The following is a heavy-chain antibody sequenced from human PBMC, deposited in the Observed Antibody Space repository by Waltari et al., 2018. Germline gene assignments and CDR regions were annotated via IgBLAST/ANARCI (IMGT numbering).Heavy chain of an antibody. CDR2: IRYDGSNK. Sequence: QVQVVESGGSVVQPGGSLRLSCAVSGFTLCTYGMHWVRQAPGKGLEWVAFIRYDGSNKFYADSVKGRFTISRDNSKDTVYLQMNGLRTEDTAVYYCARPIRPPDYYYMDVWGKGATVTVSS. J-gene: IGHJ6*03. D-gene: IGHD1-20*01. CDR3: ARPIRPPDYYYMDV. CDR1: GFTLCTYG. V-gene: IGHV3-30*02.